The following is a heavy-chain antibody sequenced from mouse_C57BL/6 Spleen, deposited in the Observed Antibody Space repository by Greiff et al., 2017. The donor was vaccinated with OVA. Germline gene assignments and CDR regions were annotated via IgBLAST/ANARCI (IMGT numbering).Heavy chain of an antibody. V-gene: IGHV1-82*01. CDR3: ARGGRADDGDY. D-gene: IGHD2-3*01. CDR1: GYAFSSSW. J-gene: IGHJ2*01. Sequence: VQRVESGPELVQPGASVKISCKASGYAFSSSWMNWVKQRPGKGLAWIGRIYPGDGDTNYNGKFKGKATLTVDKSSSTAYMPLSRLTSEDSAVYVCARGGRADDGDYWGQGTTLTVSS. CDR2: IYPGDGDT.